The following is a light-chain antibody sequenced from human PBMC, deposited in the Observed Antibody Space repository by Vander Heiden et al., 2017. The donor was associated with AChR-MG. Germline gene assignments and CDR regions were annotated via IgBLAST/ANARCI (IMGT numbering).Light chain of an antibody. CDR2: GAT. CDR1: QSISTN. Sequence: IVMTQSTATLSVSPGESATLSCRAGQSISTNLAWYQQKPGQAPRLLIYGATTRATGIPARFSGSGSGTEFTLTISSLQSEDFGVYYCQQYNYWPPLTFGQGTRLEIK. CDR3: QQYNYWPPLT. J-gene: IGKJ5*01. V-gene: IGKV3-15*01.